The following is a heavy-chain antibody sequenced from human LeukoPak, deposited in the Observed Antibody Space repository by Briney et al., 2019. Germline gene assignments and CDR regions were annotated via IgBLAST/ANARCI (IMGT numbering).Heavy chain of an antibody. V-gene: IGHV1-69*04. CDR2: IIPILGIA. Sequence: WASVKVSCKASGGTFSSYAISWVRQAPGQGLEWMGRIIPILGIANYAQKFQGRVTITADKSTSTAYMELSSLRSEDTAVYYCARGDIVGATTPDPGFGYWGQGTLVTVSS. J-gene: IGHJ4*02. CDR3: ARGDIVGATTPDPGFGY. D-gene: IGHD1-26*01. CDR1: GGTFSSYA.